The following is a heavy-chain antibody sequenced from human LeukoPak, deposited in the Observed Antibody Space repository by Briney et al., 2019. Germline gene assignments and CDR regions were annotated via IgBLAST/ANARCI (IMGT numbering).Heavy chain of an antibody. D-gene: IGHD3-16*01. CDR1: GFTFSSYG. CDR3: STGGGYLEN. J-gene: IGHJ4*02. V-gene: IGHV3-30*03. CDR2: ISYDGSNK. Sequence: GRSLRLPCAASGFTFSSYGMHWVRQAPGKGLEWVAVISYDGSNKYYADSVKGRFTISRDNSKNTLYLQMNSLKIEDTGVYHCSTGGGYLENWGQGTLVTVSP.